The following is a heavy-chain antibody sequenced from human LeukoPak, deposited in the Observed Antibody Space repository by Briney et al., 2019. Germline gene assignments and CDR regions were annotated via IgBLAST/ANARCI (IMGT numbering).Heavy chain of an antibody. CDR2: IWYDGGNK. CDR1: GFSFSSYS. CDR3: ARKQWPIDY. V-gene: IGHV3-33*01. D-gene: IGHD6-19*01. Sequence: GRSLRLSCAASGFSFSSYSIRWCRQAPGRGLEWGVVIWYDGGNKYYADSLKGRFTTSRDNSKNTLYLQMNSLRAEDTAVYYCARKQWPIDYWGQGTLVTASS. J-gene: IGHJ4*02.